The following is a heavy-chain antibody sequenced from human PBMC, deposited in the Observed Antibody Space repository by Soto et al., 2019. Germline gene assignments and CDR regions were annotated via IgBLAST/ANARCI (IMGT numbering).Heavy chain of an antibody. V-gene: IGHV3-33*01. CDR2: IWYDGSNK. Sequence: VGSLRLSCAASGFTFSSYGMHWVRQAPGKGLEWVAVIWYDGSNKYYADSVKGRFTISRDNSKNTLYLQMNSLRAEDTAVYYCATGGPSLEDYWGQGTLVTVSS. CDR1: GFTFSSYG. CDR3: ATGGPSLEDY. D-gene: IGHD3-16*01. J-gene: IGHJ4*02.